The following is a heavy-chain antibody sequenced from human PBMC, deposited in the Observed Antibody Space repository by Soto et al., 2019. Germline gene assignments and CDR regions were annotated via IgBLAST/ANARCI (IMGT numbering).Heavy chain of an antibody. CDR2: INPNGGTFT. V-gene: IGHV1-46*04. Sequence: ASVKVSCKASGYTFTHYYIHWVRQAPGQGLEWMGIINPNGGTFTKYADSVKGRFTISRDNAKNSLYLQINSLRGEDTAIYFCARSGDNYNVLDYWGPGTPVTVSS. D-gene: IGHD3-10*02. CDR3: ARSGDNYNVLDY. CDR1: GYTFTHYY. J-gene: IGHJ4*02.